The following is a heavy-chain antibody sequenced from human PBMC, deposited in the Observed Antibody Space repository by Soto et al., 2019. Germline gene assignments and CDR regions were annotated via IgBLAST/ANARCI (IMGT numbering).Heavy chain of an antibody. J-gene: IGHJ4*02. CDR2: ISYDGSNK. D-gene: IGHD5-12*01. CDR1: GFTFSSYA. V-gene: IGHV3-30-3*01. CDR3: ARGGRLRHFDY. Sequence: QVQLVESGGGVVQPGRSLRLSCAASGFTFSSYALHWVRQAPGKGLEWVAVISYDGSNKYYADSVKGRFTISRDNYKNTLYLQMNSLRVEDTAVYYCARGGRLRHFDYWGQGTLVTVSS.